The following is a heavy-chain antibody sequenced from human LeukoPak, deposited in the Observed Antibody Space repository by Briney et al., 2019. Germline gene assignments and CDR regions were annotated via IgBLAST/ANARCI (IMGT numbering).Heavy chain of an antibody. CDR1: GFSFSSYG. J-gene: IGHJ3*02. CDR2: IYSGGST. Sequence: GGSLRLSCAASGFSFSSYGMSWVRQAPGKGLEWVSIIYSGGSTFYADSVKGRFTISRDNSKNTLYLQMNSLRAEDTTVYYCARGGSYLSAFDIWGQGTMVTVSS. D-gene: IGHD1-26*01. CDR3: ARGGSYLSAFDI. V-gene: IGHV3-53*01.